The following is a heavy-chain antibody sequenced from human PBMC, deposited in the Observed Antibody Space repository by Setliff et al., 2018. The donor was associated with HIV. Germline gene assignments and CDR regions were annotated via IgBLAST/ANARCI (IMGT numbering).Heavy chain of an antibody. CDR3: ARRGYFDY. V-gene: IGHV1-2*02. J-gene: IGHJ4*03. CDR2: TSPNRDGT. Sequence: ASVKVSCKASGFTFNDYYIHWVRQAPGQGLEWMGWTSPNRDGTNYAQKFQGRVTMTRDTSMRTVYMELRSLTSDDTAVYYCARRGYFDYWVPETLLVTVSS. CDR1: GFTFNDYY.